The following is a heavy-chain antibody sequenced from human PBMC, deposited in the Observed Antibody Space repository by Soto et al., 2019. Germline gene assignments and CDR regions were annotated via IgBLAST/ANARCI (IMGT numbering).Heavy chain of an antibody. CDR3: AREIYDSSGYYAPFDH. Sequence: SETLSLTCAVYCGSFSGYYWSWIRQPPGKGLEWIGEINHSGSTNYNPSLKSRVTISVDTSKNQVSLKLSSVTAADTAVYYCAREIYDSSGYYAPFDHWGQGTLVTVSS. J-gene: IGHJ4*02. D-gene: IGHD3-22*01. V-gene: IGHV4-34*01. CDR2: INHSGST. CDR1: CGSFSGYY.